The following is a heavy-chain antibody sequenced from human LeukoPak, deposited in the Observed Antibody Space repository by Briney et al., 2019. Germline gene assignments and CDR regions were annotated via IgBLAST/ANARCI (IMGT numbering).Heavy chain of an antibody. J-gene: IGHJ4*02. Sequence: PGGSLRLSCTASGFIVSDNYMSWVRQVPGKGLEWLSVLYSNGNTYCIDSVKGRFSISRDNSKNTLYLQMNSLRPEDTAVYYCARDGWGSLEFDYRGQGTLVTVSS. CDR1: GFIVSDNY. V-gene: IGHV3-66*03. CDR2: LYSNGNT. D-gene: IGHD3-10*01. CDR3: ARDGWGSLEFDY.